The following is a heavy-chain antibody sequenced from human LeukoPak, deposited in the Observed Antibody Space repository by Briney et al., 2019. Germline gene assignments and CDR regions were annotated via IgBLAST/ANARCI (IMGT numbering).Heavy chain of an antibody. Sequence: SQTLSLTCAVSGGSISSGGYSWSWIRQPPGKGLEWIGGIYYSGSTYHNPSLKSRVTISVDTSKNQLSLKLSSVTAADTAVYYCARQVIVYSSGWLGYYFDYWGQGTLVTVSS. J-gene: IGHJ4*02. CDR1: GGSISSGGYS. D-gene: IGHD6-19*01. CDR3: ARQVIVYSSGWLGYYFDY. CDR2: IYYSGST. V-gene: IGHV4-30-2*03.